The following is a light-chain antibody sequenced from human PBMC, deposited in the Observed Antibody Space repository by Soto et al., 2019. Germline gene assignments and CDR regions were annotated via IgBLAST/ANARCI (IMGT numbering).Light chain of an antibody. CDR3: QHYNSYSHT. CDR1: QSISSW. J-gene: IGKJ2*01. Sequence: DIQMTQSPSTLSASVGDRVTITCRASQSISSWLAWYQQKPGKAPKLLIYDVSSLESGVPSRLSGSGSGTEFTLTISSLQPDDFATYYCQHYNSYSHTFGQGTKLEIK. V-gene: IGKV1-5*01. CDR2: DVS.